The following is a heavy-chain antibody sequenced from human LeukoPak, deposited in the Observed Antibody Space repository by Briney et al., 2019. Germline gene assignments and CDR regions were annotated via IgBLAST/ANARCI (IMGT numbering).Heavy chain of an antibody. D-gene: IGHD3-16*02. CDR1: GYTFTGYY. CDR3: ARVQGYDYVWGSYRYQGPFDY. CDR2: INPNSGGT. V-gene: IGHV1-2*02. J-gene: IGHJ4*02. Sequence: ASVKVSCKASGYTFTGYYMHWVRQAPGQGLEWMGWINPNSGGTNYAQKFQGRVTMTRDTSISTAYMELSRLRSDDTAVYYCARVQGYDYVWGSYRYQGPFDYWGQGTLVTVSS.